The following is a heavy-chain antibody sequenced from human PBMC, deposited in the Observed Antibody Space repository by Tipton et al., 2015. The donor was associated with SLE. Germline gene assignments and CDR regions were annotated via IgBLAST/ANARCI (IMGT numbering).Heavy chain of an antibody. Sequence: SLRLSCAASGFTFSSYWMHWVRQAPGKGLVGVSLINTDGSSTSYADSVKGRFTISRDNAKNTLYLQMNSLRAEDTAVYYCARAGDTAFDYWGQGTLVTVSS. V-gene: IGHV3-74*01. D-gene: IGHD5-18*01. CDR1: GFTFSSYW. CDR3: ARAGDTAFDY. J-gene: IGHJ4*02. CDR2: INTDGSST.